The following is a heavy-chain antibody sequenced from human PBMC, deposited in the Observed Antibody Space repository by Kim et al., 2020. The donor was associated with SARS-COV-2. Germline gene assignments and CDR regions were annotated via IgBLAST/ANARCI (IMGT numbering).Heavy chain of an antibody. D-gene: IGHD3-10*01. Sequence: SETLSLTCTVSGGSISSSSYYWGWIRQPPGKGLEWIGSIYYSGSTYYNPSLKSRVTISVDTSKNQFSLKLSSVTAADTAVYYCARPLWFGELFWFDPWGQGTLVTVSS. CDR3: ARPLWFGELFWFDP. V-gene: IGHV4-39*07. CDR1: GGSISSSSYY. CDR2: IYYSGST. J-gene: IGHJ5*02.